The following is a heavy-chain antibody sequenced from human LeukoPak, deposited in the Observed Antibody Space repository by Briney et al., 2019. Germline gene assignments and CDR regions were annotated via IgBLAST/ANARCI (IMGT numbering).Heavy chain of an antibody. Sequence: GESLKISCKGSGYSFTSYWIGWVRQMPGKGLEWMGIIYPGDSDTRYSPSFQGQVTISADKSISTAYLQWSSLKASDTAVYYCASAPDYGDYVGPFDYWGQGTLVTVSS. CDR3: ASAPDYGDYVGPFDY. V-gene: IGHV5-51*01. CDR1: GYSFTSYW. CDR2: IYPGDSDT. D-gene: IGHD4-17*01. J-gene: IGHJ4*02.